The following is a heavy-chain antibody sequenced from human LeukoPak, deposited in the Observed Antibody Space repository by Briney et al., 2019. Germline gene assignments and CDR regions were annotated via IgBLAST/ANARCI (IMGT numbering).Heavy chain of an antibody. Sequence: PSETLSLTCAVYGGSFSGYYWSWIRQPPGKGLEWSGEINHSGSTNYNPSLKSRVTISVDTSKNQFSLKLSSVTAADTAVYYCARPGYCGGDCYGGDAFDIWGQGTMVTVSS. CDR2: INHSGST. CDR1: GGSFSGYY. J-gene: IGHJ3*02. CDR3: ARPGYCGGDCYGGDAFDI. V-gene: IGHV4-34*01. D-gene: IGHD2-21*02.